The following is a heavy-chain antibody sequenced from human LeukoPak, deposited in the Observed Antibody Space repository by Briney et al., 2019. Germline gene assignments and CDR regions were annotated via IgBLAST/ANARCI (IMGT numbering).Heavy chain of an antibody. J-gene: IGHJ4*02. V-gene: IGHV4-34*01. CDR2: INHSGST. CDR1: GGSFSGYY. D-gene: IGHD6-6*01. Sequence: SETLSLTCAVYGGSFSGYYWSWIRQPPGKGLEWIGEINHSGSTNYNPSLKSRVTISVDTSKNQFSLKLSSVTAADTAVYYCARGQWGAAARPGVGPFDYWEQGTLVTVSS. CDR3: ARGQWGAAARPGVGPFDY.